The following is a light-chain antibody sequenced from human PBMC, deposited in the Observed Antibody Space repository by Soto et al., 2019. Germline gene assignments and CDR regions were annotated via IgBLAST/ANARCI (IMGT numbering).Light chain of an antibody. CDR1: QSVSSN. J-gene: IGKJ2*01. CDR2: GAS. CDR3: QQYNYWPPYT. Sequence: EIVMTQSPATLSVSPGERATLSCRASQSVSSNLAWYQQKPGQAPRLHIYGASTRATGIPARFSGSGSGTEFTLTISSLQSEDFAVYYCQQYNYWPPYTFGQGTKLEIK. V-gene: IGKV3-15*01.